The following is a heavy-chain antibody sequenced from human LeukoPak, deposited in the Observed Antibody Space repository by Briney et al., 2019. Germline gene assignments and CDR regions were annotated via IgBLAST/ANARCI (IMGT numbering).Heavy chain of an antibody. Sequence: PSETLSLTCTVSGGSISSSSHYWGWIRQPPGKGLEWIGSIYYSGSTYYNPSLKSRVTISVDTSKNQFSLKLSSVTAADAAVYYCARHTIFSTAFDYWGQGSLVTVSS. V-gene: IGHV4-39*01. CDR2: IYYSGST. CDR3: ARHTIFSTAFDY. D-gene: IGHD3-9*01. J-gene: IGHJ4*02. CDR1: GGSISSSSHY.